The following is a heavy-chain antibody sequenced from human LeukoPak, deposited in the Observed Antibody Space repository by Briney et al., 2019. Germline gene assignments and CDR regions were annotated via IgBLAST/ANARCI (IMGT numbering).Heavy chain of an antibody. CDR3: ARCSVATISYYYYYYMDV. V-gene: IGHV3-21*01. D-gene: IGHD5-24*01. Sequence: PGGSLRLSCAASGFTFSSYSMNWVRQAPGKGLEWVSSISSSSSYIYYADSVKGRFTISRDNAKNSLYLQMNSLRAEDTAVYYCARCSVATISYYYYYYMDVWGKGTTVTVSS. J-gene: IGHJ6*03. CDR2: ISSSSSYI. CDR1: GFTFSSYS.